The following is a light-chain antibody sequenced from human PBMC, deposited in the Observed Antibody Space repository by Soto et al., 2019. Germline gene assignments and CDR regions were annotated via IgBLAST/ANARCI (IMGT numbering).Light chain of an antibody. J-gene: IGLJ3*02. CDR3: QTWGTGIWV. V-gene: IGLV4-69*01. Sequence: QSVLTQSPSASAYLGASVKLTCTLSRGHSSYAIAWHQQQPEKGPRYLMKLNSDGSHSKGDGIPDRFSGSSSGAERYLTIASLQSEDEADYYCQTWGTGIWVFGGGTQLTVL. CDR1: RGHSSYA. CDR2: LNSDGSH.